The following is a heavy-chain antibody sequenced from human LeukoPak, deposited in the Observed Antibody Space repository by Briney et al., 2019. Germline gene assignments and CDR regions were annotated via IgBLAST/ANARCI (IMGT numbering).Heavy chain of an antibody. Sequence: SETLSLTCTVSGGSISSSSYYWGWIRQPPGKGLEWIGSIYYSGSTYYNPSLKSRVTISVDTSKNQFSLKLSSVTAADTAVYYCARGYAPIAAAGEDYFDYWGQGTLVTVS. CDR2: IYYSGST. D-gene: IGHD6-13*01. V-gene: IGHV4-39*07. CDR3: ARGYAPIAAAGEDYFDY. CDR1: GGSISSSSYY. J-gene: IGHJ4*02.